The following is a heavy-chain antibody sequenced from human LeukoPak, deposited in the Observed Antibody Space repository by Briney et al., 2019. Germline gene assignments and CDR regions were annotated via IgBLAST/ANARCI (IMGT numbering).Heavy chain of an antibody. CDR2: INHSGST. J-gene: IGHJ4*02. D-gene: IGHD6-13*01. CDR3: ARHPGYSSSPFPFDY. Sequence: ETLSLTCTVSGGSISRYYWSWIRQPPGKGLEWIGEINHSGSTNYNPSLKSRVTISVDTSKNQFSLKLSSVTAADTAVYYCARHPGYSSSPFPFDYWGQGTLVTVSS. CDR1: GGSISRYY. V-gene: IGHV4-34*01.